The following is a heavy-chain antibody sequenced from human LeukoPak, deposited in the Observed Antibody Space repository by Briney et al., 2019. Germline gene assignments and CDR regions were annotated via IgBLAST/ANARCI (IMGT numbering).Heavy chain of an antibody. CDR1: GFTFNYYA. CDR3: ANLRGRGAYACSGSGCYSY. D-gene: IGHD2-15*01. J-gene: IGHJ4*02. V-gene: IGHV3-23*01. Sequence: GGSLRLSCAASGFTFNYYAMSWVRQAPGKGLEWVSSISDNEGRTYYTDSVKGRFTISRDNSKNTLYLQMNSPRADDTAVYYCANLRGRGAYACSGSGCYSYWGQGTLVTVSP. CDR2: ISDNEGRT.